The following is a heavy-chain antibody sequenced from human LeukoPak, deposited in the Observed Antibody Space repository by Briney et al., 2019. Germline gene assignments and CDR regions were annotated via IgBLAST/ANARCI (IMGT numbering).Heavy chain of an antibody. J-gene: IGHJ4*02. V-gene: IGHV4-39*01. CDR2: IYYSGST. Sequence: SETLSLTCTVSGGSISSSSYYWGWLRQPPGKGLEWIGSIYYSGSTYYNPSLKSRVTISVDTSKNQFSLKLSSVTAADTAVYYCARSDLGGYYPPEFDYWGQGTLVTVSS. CDR1: GGSISSSSYY. D-gene: IGHD3-10*01. CDR3: ARSDLGGYYPPEFDY.